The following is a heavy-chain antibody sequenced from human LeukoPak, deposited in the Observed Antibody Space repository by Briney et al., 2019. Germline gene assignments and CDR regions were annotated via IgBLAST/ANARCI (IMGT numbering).Heavy chain of an antibody. CDR3: ARGSGYYARNDY. CDR1: GGSISSYY. D-gene: IGHD2-2*01. CDR2: IYYSGST. V-gene: IGHV4-59*01. J-gene: IGHJ4*02. Sequence: TSSETLSLTCTVSGGSISSYYWSWIRQPPGKGLEWIGYIYYSGSTNYNPSLKSRVTISVDTSKNQLSLKLSSVTAADTAVYYCARGSGYYARNDYWGQGTLVTVSS.